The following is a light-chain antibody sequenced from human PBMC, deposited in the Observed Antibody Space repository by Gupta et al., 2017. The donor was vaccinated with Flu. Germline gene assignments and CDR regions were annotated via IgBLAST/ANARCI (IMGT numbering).Light chain of an antibody. J-gene: IGLJ1*01. Sequence: QSVLTQPPSVSGAPGQRVTISCTGSSSNIGAGYDVHWYQQLPGTAPKLLIYGNSNRPSGVPDRFSGSKFGTSASLAITGLQAEEEADYYCQSYDSSLSGNYVFGTGTKVTVL. CDR3: QSYDSSLSGNYV. V-gene: IGLV1-40*01. CDR1: SSNIGAGYD. CDR2: GNS.